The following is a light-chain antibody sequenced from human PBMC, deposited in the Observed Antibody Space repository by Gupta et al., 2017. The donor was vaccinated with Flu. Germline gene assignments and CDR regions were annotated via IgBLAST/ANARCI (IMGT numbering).Light chain of an antibody. CDR3: QQYGSSPPFT. Sequence: ATLSCRASQAIPNNYLAWYQQKPGQAPRLLIYAASSRAPGIPHRFSGSGSGTDFALTISRLEPEDFAVYYCQQYGSSPPFTFGQGTKVDIK. CDR1: QAIPNNY. CDR2: AAS. V-gene: IGKV3-20*01. J-gene: IGKJ2*01.